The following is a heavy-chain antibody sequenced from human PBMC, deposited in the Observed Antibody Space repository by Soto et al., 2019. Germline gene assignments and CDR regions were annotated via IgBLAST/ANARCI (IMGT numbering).Heavy chain of an antibody. CDR1: GYTFTSNS. D-gene: IGHD3-10*01. J-gene: IGHJ4*02. Sequence: ASVKVSFKASGYTFTSNSIGWVRQARGQGLEWMGWISAYNGNTKYAQNLQGRVTMTTDASTSTAYMEMRSLRSDDTAVYYCARDLDGSWSYYTDYWGPGTLVTVPQ. CDR2: ISAYNGNT. CDR3: ARDLDGSWSYYTDY. V-gene: IGHV1-18*04.